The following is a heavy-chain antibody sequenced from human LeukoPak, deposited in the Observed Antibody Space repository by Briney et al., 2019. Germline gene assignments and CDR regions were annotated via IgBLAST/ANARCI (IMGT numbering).Heavy chain of an antibody. Sequence: PSETLSLTCTVSGGTLSRYYWSWIRQPSGQGLEWIGYIYYSGSTNYNPSLTSRVTISVDTSKNQCSLKLSSVTAADTAVYCCARDVRELSLFYFDYWGQGTLVTVSS. CDR1: GGTLSRYY. CDR2: IYYSGST. V-gene: IGHV4-59*01. D-gene: IGHD3-16*02. J-gene: IGHJ4*02. CDR3: ARDVRELSLFYFDY.